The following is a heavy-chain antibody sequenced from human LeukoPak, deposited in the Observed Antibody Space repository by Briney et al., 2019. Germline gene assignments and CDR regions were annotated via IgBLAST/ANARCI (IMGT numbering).Heavy chain of an antibody. V-gene: IGHV4-59*01. CDR3: ARVVGRYCSSTSCYIDY. CDR1: GGSISTYY. J-gene: IGHJ4*02. CDR2: IYDSGST. D-gene: IGHD2-2*02. Sequence: SETLSLTCTVSGGSISTYYWSWIRQPPGKGLEWIGYIYDSGSTNNNPSLKSRVTISEDTSKRQFSLKLRSVTAADTAVYYCARVVGRYCSSTSCYIDYWGQGTLVTVSS.